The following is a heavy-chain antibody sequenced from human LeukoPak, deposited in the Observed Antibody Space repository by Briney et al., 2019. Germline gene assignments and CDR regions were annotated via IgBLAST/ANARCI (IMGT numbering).Heavy chain of an antibody. CDR2: INPSGGST. CDR3: ACWGGEAKHGLWSGPFDG. Sequence: GASVKVSCKASGYTFTRHDIHWVRKAPGQGPEWLGIINPSGGSTNYAQKVQGRVTMTRDTSTSTEYMELSSLRSEDTAVYYCACWGGEAKHGLWSGPFDGWGQGALVIVSS. V-gene: IGHV1-46*01. D-gene: IGHD3-3*01. J-gene: IGHJ4*02. CDR1: GYTFTRHD.